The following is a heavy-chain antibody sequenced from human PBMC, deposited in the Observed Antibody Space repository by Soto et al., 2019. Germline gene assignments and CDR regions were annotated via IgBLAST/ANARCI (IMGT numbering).Heavy chain of an antibody. CDR2: INWNGESL. CDR1: GFTFDDYG. V-gene: IGHV3-20*04. Sequence: EVHLVESGGRLVRPGGSLRLSCAASGFTFDDYGMSWVRQIPGKGLEWVSGINWNGESLGYADAVKGRFTISRDNAKNYLYLQMNTLRDEDTALYYCGRVIVAAGEWSPLDSWGQGTLVTVSS. CDR3: GRVIVAAGEWSPLDS. D-gene: IGHD6-13*01. J-gene: IGHJ4*02.